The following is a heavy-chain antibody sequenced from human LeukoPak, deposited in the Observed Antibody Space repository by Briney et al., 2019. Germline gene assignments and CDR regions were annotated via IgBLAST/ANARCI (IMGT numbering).Heavy chain of an antibody. Sequence: GGSLRLSCAASGLRFADNYMSWIRQAPGKGLEWLSYISSGSGTTIYYGDSARGRFTISRDDAENLLYLQMSNLRAEDMAVYYCARTHPGRWYFDLWGRGTLVTVSS. V-gene: IGHV3-11*01. CDR3: ARTHPGRWYFDL. J-gene: IGHJ2*01. CDR1: GLRFADNY. CDR2: ISSGSGTTI.